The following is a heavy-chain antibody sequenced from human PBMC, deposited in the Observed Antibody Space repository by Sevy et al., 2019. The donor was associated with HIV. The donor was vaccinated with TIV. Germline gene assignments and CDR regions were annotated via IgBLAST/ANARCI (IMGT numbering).Heavy chain of an antibody. Sequence: GGSLRFSCVASEFRLSNYAMNWVRQAPGKGLEWVSGISGSGGSSYYADSVKGRFTISRDNSKNTLYLQMNSLRAEDTAMYYCAKDLYYDNSLFDYWGQGILVTVSS. J-gene: IGHJ4*02. CDR1: EFRLSNYA. CDR3: AKDLYYDNSLFDY. CDR2: ISGSGGSS. V-gene: IGHV3-23*01. D-gene: IGHD3-22*01.